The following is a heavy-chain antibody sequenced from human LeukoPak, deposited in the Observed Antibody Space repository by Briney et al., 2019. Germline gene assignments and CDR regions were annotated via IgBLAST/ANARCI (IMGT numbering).Heavy chain of an antibody. V-gene: IGHV3-23*01. CDR2: ISGSGGST. J-gene: IGHJ3*02. D-gene: IGHD3-22*01. Sequence: GGSLRLSCAASGFTFSSYAMGWVRQAPGKGLEWVSVISGSGGSTYYADSVKGRFTISRDNSQNTLYLQMNSLRAEDTAVYYCAKVGLIVVFDAFDIWGQGTMVTVSS. CDR1: GFTFSSYA. CDR3: AKVGLIVVFDAFDI.